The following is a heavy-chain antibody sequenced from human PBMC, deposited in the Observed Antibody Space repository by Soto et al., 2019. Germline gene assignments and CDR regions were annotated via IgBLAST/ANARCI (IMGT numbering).Heavy chain of an antibody. Sequence: QVQLVQSGAEVKKPGSSVKVSCKASGGTFSSYTISWVRQAPGQGLEWMGRIIHILGIANYAQQFQGRVTITADKSTSTAYMELSSLRSEDTAVYYWARDREDYGENRSYFDYWGQGTLVTVSS. CDR1: GGTFSSYT. V-gene: IGHV1-69*08. D-gene: IGHD4-17*01. J-gene: IGHJ4*02. CDR3: ARDREDYGENRSYFDY. CDR2: IIHILGIA.